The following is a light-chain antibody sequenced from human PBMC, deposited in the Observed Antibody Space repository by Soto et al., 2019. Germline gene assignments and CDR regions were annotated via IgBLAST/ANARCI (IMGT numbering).Light chain of an antibody. J-gene: IGKJ1*01. CDR1: QTISSW. CDR3: QQYYSFPWT. Sequence: DIQMTQSPSTLSGSVGDRVTITCRACQTISSWLAWYQQKPGKAPKLLIYKASTLKSGVPSRFSGSGSGTEFTLTISCLQSEDFATYYCQQYYSFPWTFGQGTKVDIK. V-gene: IGKV1-5*03. CDR2: KAS.